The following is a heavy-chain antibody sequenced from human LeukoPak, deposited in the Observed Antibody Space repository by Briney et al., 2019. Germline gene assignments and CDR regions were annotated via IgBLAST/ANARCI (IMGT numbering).Heavy chain of an antibody. V-gene: IGHV3-23*01. J-gene: IGHJ4*02. CDR3: AKAQGDCSGGSCYSSDDS. CDR2: ISGSGGST. D-gene: IGHD2-15*01. CDR1: GFTFSRYA. Sequence: GGSLRLSCVASGFTFSRYAMSWVRQAPGKGLEWVSGISGSGGSTYYADSVKGRFTISRDNSKNTLFLQMNSLRAEDTAVFYCAKAQGDCSGGSCYSSDDSWGRGTLVTVSS.